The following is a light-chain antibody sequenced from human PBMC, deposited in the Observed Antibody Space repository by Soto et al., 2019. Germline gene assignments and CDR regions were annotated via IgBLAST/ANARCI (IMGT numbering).Light chain of an antibody. V-gene: IGKV3-20*01. J-gene: IGKJ3*01. CDR3: QLYGTSAL. Sequence: EIVWTQSPGTLSLSPGVRATCFCLARLCVSSSDLACYKQKPGEGPGHLIYCASRTATGVPDRFSVSASGTHFHLTISTLEPEDFAVYYCQLYGTSALFGPGTKVDIK. CDR1: LCVSSSD. CDR2: CAS.